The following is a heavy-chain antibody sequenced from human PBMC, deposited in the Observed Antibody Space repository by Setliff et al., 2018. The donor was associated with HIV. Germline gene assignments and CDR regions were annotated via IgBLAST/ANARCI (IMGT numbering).Heavy chain of an antibody. CDR1: GYTFTTYD. V-gene: IGHV1-8*02. CDR2: MNPNSGNT. Sequence: ASVKVSCKASGYTFTTYDIDWVRQATGQGLEWMGWMNPNSGNTGYTQEFQGRVTMTRNTSISTAYMELSSLRSEDTAAYYCARGIKLVGGVIVGSMDVWGKGTTVTVSS. J-gene: IGHJ6*03. CDR3: ARGIKLVGGVIVGSMDV. D-gene: IGHD3-16*02.